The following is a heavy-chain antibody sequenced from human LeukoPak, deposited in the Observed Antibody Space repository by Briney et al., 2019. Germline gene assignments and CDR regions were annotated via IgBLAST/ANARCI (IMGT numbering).Heavy chain of an antibody. CDR2: IYSGGST. Sequence: GGSLRLSCAASGFTVSSNYLSWVRQAPGKGLEWVSVIYSGGSTYYADSVKGRFTISRDNSKNTLYLQMNSLRAEDTAVYYCARDYRGYGDYPEAFDIWGQGTMVTVSS. CDR1: GFTVSSNY. D-gene: IGHD4-17*01. J-gene: IGHJ3*02. CDR3: ARDYRGYGDYPEAFDI. V-gene: IGHV3-66*01.